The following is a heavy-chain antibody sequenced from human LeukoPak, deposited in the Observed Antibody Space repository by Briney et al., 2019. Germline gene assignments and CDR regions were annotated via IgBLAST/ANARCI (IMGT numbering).Heavy chain of an antibody. CDR3: ARGGGSYSPAYYFDY. D-gene: IGHD1-26*01. CDR1: GGSISSSSYY. Sequence: PSETLSLTCTVSGGSISSSSYYWGWIRQPPGKGLEWIGSIYYSGSTYYNPSLKGRVTISVDTSKNQFSLKLSSVTAADTAVYYCARGGGSYSPAYYFDYWGQGTLVTVSS. J-gene: IGHJ4*02. V-gene: IGHV4-39*01. CDR2: IYYSGST.